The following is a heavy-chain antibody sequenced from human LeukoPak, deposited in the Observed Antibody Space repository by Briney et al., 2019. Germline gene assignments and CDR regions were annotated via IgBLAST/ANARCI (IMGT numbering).Heavy chain of an antibody. D-gene: IGHD1-26*01. V-gene: IGHV3-23*01. Sequence: GGSLRLSCAASGFSFSNYDMSWVRQAPGKGLEWVSAIRESGESTYYADSVKGRFTISRDNSKNTLYLQMNSLRAEDTAVYYCARRPPTSWGLDYWGQGTLVTVSS. CDR3: ARRPPTSWGLDY. CDR2: IRESGEST. J-gene: IGHJ4*02. CDR1: GFSFSNYD.